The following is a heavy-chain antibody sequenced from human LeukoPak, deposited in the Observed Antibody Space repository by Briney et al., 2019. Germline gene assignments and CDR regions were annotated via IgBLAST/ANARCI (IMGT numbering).Heavy chain of an antibody. CDR1: GFTVSSNY. Sequence: GGSLRLSCAASGFTVSSNYMSWVRQAPGKGLEWVSVIYSGGSTYYADSVKGRFTISRDNSKNTLYLQMNSLRAEDTAVYYCAKEYCSSTSCYPASNYYYYGMDVWGKGTTVTVSS. J-gene: IGHJ6*04. V-gene: IGHV3-66*02. D-gene: IGHD2-2*01. CDR2: IYSGGST. CDR3: AKEYCSSTSCYPASNYYYYGMDV.